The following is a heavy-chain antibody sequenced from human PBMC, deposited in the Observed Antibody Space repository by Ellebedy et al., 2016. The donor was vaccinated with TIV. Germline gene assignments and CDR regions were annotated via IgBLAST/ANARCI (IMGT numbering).Heavy chain of an antibody. D-gene: IGHD3-10*01. V-gene: IGHV4-59*01. Sequence: PGGSLRLSCIVSGGSISRYYWSWIRQPPGRGLEWIGNIYYTGTTNYNPSLQSRVTISLDTSKNKFSLRLTSVTAADTAVYYCARIGGVSFGERPIDYWGQGTLVTVSS. CDR1: GGSISRYY. J-gene: IGHJ4*02. CDR2: IYYTGTT. CDR3: ARIGGVSFGERPIDY.